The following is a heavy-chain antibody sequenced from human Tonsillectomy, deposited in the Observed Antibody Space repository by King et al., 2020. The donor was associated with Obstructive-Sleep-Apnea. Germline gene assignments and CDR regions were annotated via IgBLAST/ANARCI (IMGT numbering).Heavy chain of an antibody. CDR1: GFTFSSYG. D-gene: IGHD3-22*01. Sequence: HVKLVESGGGVVQPGRSLRLSCAASGFTFSSYGMHWVRQAPGKGLEWVAVIWYDGSNKYYADSVKGRFTISRDNSKNTLYLQMNSLRAEDTAVYYCARNYDSSGPPSYWGQGTLVTVSS. CDR3: ARNYDSSGPPSY. V-gene: IGHV3-33*01. J-gene: IGHJ4*02. CDR2: IWYDGSNK.